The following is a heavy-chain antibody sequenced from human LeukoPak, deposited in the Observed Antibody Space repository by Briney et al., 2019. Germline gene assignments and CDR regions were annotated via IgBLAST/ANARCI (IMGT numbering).Heavy chain of an antibody. CDR1: GITFKTYS. Sequence: PGGSLRLSCAASGITFKTYSMNWVRQAPGKGLEWVSYISSSSSVINYADSVKGRFTISRDNAKNSLYLQMNSLRDEDTAVYYCARCWATRCSFDYWGQGTLVTVSS. CDR2: ISSSSSVI. D-gene: IGHD2-21*01. V-gene: IGHV3-48*02. J-gene: IGHJ4*03. CDR3: ARCWATRCSFDY.